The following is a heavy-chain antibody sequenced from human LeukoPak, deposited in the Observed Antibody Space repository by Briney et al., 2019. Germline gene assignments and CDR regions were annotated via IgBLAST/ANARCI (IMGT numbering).Heavy chain of an antibody. CDR3: AELGITMIGGA. J-gene: IGHJ6*04. CDR2: ISTSSSYI. D-gene: IGHD3-10*02. CDR1: GFIFSSYS. Sequence: GGSLRLSCAASGFIFSSYSMSWVRQAPGKGLEWVSSISTSSSYIYYADSVKGRFTISRDNAKNSLYLQMNSLRAEDTAVYYCAELGITMIGGAWGKGTTVTISS. V-gene: IGHV3-21*01.